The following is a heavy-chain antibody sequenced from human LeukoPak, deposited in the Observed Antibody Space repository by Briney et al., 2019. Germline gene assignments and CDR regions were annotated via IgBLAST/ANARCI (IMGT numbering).Heavy chain of an antibody. V-gene: IGHV3-23*01. Sequence: GGSLRLSYAPSGFTFSSYAMSWVRQAPGKALEWVAVISGGGSGTYYADSVRGRFTISRDNSKNTVYLQMNSLRAEDTAIYYCAKAVGSSGYFSRDAFDIWGQGTMVTVSS. CDR2: ISGGGSGT. CDR1: GFTFSSYA. J-gene: IGHJ3*02. CDR3: AKAVGSSGYFSRDAFDI. D-gene: IGHD3-22*01.